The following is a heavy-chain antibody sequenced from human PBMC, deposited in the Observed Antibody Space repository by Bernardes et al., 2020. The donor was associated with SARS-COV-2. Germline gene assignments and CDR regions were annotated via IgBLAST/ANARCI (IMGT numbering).Heavy chain of an antibody. CDR3: TRGPLSGYGSFGV. CDR2: INSDGSST. J-gene: IGHJ4*02. V-gene: IGHV3-74*01. Sequence: GGSLRLSRAASGFTFSNYWMHWVRQAPGKGLVWVSRINSDGSSTNYADSVKGRFTISRDNAKNTLFLQMSSLSAEDTAVYYCTRGPLSGYGSFGVWGQGTLVTVSS. D-gene: IGHD3-22*01. CDR1: GFTFSNYW.